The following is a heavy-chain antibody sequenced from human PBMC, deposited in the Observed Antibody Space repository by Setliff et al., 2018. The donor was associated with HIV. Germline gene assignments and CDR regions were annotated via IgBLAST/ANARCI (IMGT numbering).Heavy chain of an antibody. CDR1: GGSVRSLSYY. Sequence: SETLSLTCTVSGGSVRSLSYYWGWIRQPPGKGLEWIGSIYYSGSTYYNPSLKSRVTISVDTSNNQFSLKLSSVTAADTAVYHCARRNSGWYDAFDIWGQGTMVTVSS. CDR2: IYYSGST. CDR3: ARRNSGWYDAFDI. D-gene: IGHD6-19*01. V-gene: IGHV4-39*01. J-gene: IGHJ3*02.